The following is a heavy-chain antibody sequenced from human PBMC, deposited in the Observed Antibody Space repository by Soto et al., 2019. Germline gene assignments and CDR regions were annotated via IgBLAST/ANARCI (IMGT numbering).Heavy chain of an antibody. Sequence: SVKVSCKASGGTFSSYAISWVRQAPGQGLEWMGGIIPIFGTANYAQKFQGRVTITADESTSTAYMELSSLRSEDTAVYYCASSTDIVVVPAAAYYYYYGMDVWGQGTTVTVSS. V-gene: IGHV1-69*13. CDR3: ASSTDIVVVPAAAYYYYYGMDV. CDR2: IIPIFGTA. CDR1: GGTFSSYA. D-gene: IGHD2-2*01. J-gene: IGHJ6*02.